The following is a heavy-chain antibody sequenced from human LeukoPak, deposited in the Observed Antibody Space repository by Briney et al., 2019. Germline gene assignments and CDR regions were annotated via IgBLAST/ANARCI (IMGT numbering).Heavy chain of an antibody. V-gene: IGHV4-4*02. CDR2: IYHSGST. Sequence: SGTLSLTCAVSGGSISSSNWWSWVRQPPGRGLEWIGEIYHSGSTNYNPSLKSRVTISVDTSKNQFSLKLSSVTAADTAVYYCARQGGLKRWLQLVYFDYWGQGTLVTVSS. D-gene: IGHD5-24*01. CDR1: GGSISSSNW. CDR3: ARQGGLKRWLQLVYFDY. J-gene: IGHJ4*02.